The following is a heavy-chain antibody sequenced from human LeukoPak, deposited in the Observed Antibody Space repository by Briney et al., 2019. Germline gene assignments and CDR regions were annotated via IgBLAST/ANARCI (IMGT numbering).Heavy chain of an antibody. CDR1: GYSFTSYC. CDR3: ATITTYYDILTCYYTTWFDP. Sequence: GESLKISCKGSGYSFTSYCIGWVLQMPGKGLEGMVIIYPGDSDTRYSSSFQGQGTSSADKSISTSYLQWSSLKASDTAMYYCATITTYYDILTCYYTTWFDPWGQGTLVTVSS. J-gene: IGHJ5*02. CDR2: IYPGDSDT. V-gene: IGHV5-51*01. D-gene: IGHD3-9*01.